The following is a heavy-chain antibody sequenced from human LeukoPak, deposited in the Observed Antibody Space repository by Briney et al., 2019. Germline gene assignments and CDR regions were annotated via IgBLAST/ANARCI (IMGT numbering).Heavy chain of an antibody. Sequence: PSETLSFTCAVYGGSFSGYYWSRIRQPPGKGLEWIGEINHSGSTNYNPSLKSRVTISVDTSKNQFSLKLSSVTAADTAVYYCARHEWSTTYYYGSGRRFDPWGQGTLVTVSS. CDR2: INHSGST. J-gene: IGHJ5*02. D-gene: IGHD3-10*01. V-gene: IGHV4-34*01. CDR1: GGSFSGYY. CDR3: ARHEWSTTYYYGSGRRFDP.